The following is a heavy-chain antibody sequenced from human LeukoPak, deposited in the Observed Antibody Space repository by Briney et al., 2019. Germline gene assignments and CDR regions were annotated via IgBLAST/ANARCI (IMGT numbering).Heavy chain of an antibody. CDR3: ARCMVRGVSREYYYYYMDV. V-gene: IGHV4-59*08. D-gene: IGHD3-10*01. CDR1: GGSISDYY. Sequence: SETLSLTCTVSGGSISDYYWTWIRQPPGKGLEWIGHIYYSGNTIYNPSLKSRVTISVDTSKNQFSLKLSSVTAADTAVYYCARCMVRGVSREYYYYYMDVWGKGTTVTVSS. CDR2: IYYSGNT. J-gene: IGHJ6*03.